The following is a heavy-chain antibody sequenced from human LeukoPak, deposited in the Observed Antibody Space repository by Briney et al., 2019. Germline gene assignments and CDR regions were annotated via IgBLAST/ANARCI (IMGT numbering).Heavy chain of an antibody. CDR3: TTEGLLWFGAMDV. V-gene: IGHV3-15*01. CDR2: IKSKTDGGTT. Sequence: KSGGSLRLSCAASGFTFNNAWMTWVRQVPGKGLEWVGRIKSKTDGGTTDYAAPVKGRSTTSRDDSKNTLYLQMNSLKTEDTAVYYCTTEGLLWFGAMDVWGKGTTVTISS. J-gene: IGHJ6*04. D-gene: IGHD3-10*01. CDR1: GFTFNNAW.